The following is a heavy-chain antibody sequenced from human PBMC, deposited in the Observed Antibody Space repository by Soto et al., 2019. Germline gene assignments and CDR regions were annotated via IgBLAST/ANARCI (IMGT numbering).Heavy chain of an antibody. J-gene: IGHJ2*01. V-gene: IGHV3-23*01. CDR3: ARKVSGSTGRPDLWYFDL. Sequence: EVQLLDSGGGLVQPGGSLRLSCAASGFTFSGYALTWVRQAPGKGLEWVSAISGGGDATFYADSMKGRFTISRDNSKNTLYLQRNTLRAEDTAVDYCARKVSGSTGRPDLWYFDLWGRGTLVTVSS. D-gene: IGHD3-10*01. CDR2: ISGGGDAT. CDR1: GFTFSGYA.